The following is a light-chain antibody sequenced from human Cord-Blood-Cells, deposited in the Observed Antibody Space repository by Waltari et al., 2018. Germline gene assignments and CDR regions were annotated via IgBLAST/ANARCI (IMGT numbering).Light chain of an antibody. Sequence: LMLTQTHSVSDAPGKTVSISCTLRSGSIHSNPVHWYQQLPGSSPTTVIYEDNQRPSGVPDRFSGSIDSSSNSASLTSSGLKTEDEADYYCQSYDSSNWVFGGGTKLTVL. CDR3: QSYDSSNWV. CDR2: EDN. J-gene: IGLJ3*02. V-gene: IGLV6-57*01. CDR1: SGSIHSNP.